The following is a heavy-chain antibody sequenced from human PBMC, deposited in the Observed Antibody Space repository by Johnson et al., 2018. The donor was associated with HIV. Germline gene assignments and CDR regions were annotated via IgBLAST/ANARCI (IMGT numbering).Heavy chain of an antibody. CDR1: GFTFSDYY. CDR2: ISSSGSTI. D-gene: IGHD1-26*01. CDR3: ARAAYSGSHHDAFDI. V-gene: IGHV3-11*04. J-gene: IGHJ3*02. Sequence: QMQLVESGGGLVKPGGSLRLSCAASGFTFSDYYMSWIRQAPGKGLEWVSYISSSGSTIYYAASVKGRFTISRDNAKNSLYLQMNSLRAEDTAVYYCARAAYSGSHHDAFDIWGQGTMVTVSS.